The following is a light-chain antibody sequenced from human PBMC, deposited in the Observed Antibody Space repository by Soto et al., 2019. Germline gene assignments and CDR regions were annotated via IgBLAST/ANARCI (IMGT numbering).Light chain of an antibody. J-gene: IGLJ1*01. V-gene: IGLV2-23*01. CDR3: CSYAGSSTPYV. Sequence: QSALTQPASVSGSPGQSITISCIGTTSDVGSYNLVSWYQQHPAEAPKLMIYEGDKRPSGVSNRFSGSRSGNTASLTISGLQAEDDADYYCCSYAGSSTPYVFGTGTKLTVL. CDR2: EGD. CDR1: TSDVGSYNL.